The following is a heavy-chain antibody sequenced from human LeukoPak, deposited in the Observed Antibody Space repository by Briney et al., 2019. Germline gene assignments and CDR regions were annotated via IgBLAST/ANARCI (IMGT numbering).Heavy chain of an antibody. D-gene: IGHD6-13*01. CDR2: INPNSGGT. J-gene: IGHJ3*02. CDR3: ARESGIAAAGMPTYAFDI. V-gene: IGHV1-2*02. Sequence: ASVMVSCKASGYTFTGYYMHWVRQAPGQGLEWMGWINPNSGGTNYAQKFQGRVTMTRDTSISTAYMELSRLRSDDTAVYYCARESGIAAAGMPTYAFDIWGQGTMVTVSS. CDR1: GYTFTGYY.